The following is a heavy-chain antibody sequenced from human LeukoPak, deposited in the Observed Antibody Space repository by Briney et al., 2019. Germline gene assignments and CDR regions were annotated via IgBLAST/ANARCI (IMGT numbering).Heavy chain of an antibody. CDR2: ISAYNGNT. V-gene: IGHV1-18*01. J-gene: IGHJ6*02. Sequence: ASVKVSCKASGYTFTSYGISWVRQAPGQGLEWMGWISAYNGNTNYAQKLQGRVTMTTDTSTSTAYMELRSLRSDDTAVYYCASNANSGYLSPCYYYYGMDVWGQGTTVTVSS. CDR3: ASNANSGYLSPCYYYYGMDV. CDR1: GYTFTSYG. D-gene: IGHD3-10*01.